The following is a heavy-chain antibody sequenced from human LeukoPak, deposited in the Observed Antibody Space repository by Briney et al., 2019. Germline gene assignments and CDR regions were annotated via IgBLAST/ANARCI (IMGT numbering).Heavy chain of an antibody. Sequence: GGSLRLSCAASGFTFSSYAMSWVRQAPGKGLEWVSGFSGGDGSTSYADSVKGRFTISRDNSKNTLYLQMNSLRAEDTAVYYCASKLPRRNYYYMDVWGKGTTVTVSS. V-gene: IGHV3-23*01. J-gene: IGHJ6*03. D-gene: IGHD1-7*01. CDR3: ASKLPRRNYYYMDV. CDR1: GFTFSSYA. CDR2: FSGGDGST.